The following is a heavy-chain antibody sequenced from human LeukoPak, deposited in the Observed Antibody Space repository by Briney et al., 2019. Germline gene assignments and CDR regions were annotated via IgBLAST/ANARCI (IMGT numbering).Heavy chain of an antibody. CDR2: LPPDELDI. D-gene: IGHD2-21*02. Sequence: GGSLRLSCAASGFTFTNYWMHWVRQAPGMGLVWVSRLPPDELDIIYADSVNGRFTISRDNAKKSLYLQMNSLRAEDTAVYYCARDTPVSAGYFDYWGRGILVTVSS. CDR3: ARDTPVSAGYFDY. V-gene: IGHV3-74*01. CDR1: GFTFTNYW. J-gene: IGHJ4*02.